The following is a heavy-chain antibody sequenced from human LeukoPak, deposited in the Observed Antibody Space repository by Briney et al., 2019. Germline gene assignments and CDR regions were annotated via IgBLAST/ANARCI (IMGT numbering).Heavy chain of an antibody. V-gene: IGHV4-34*01. J-gene: IGHJ6*03. CDR2: INHSGST. CDR3: ARLRGKQQLVRRIYYYYMDV. CDR1: GGSISSYY. Sequence: DPSETLSLTCTVSGGSISSYYWSWIRQPPGKGLEWIGEINHSGSTNYNPSLKSRVTISVDTSKNQFSLKLSSVTAADTAVYYCARLRGKQQLVRRIYYYYMDVWDKGTTVTISS. D-gene: IGHD6-13*01.